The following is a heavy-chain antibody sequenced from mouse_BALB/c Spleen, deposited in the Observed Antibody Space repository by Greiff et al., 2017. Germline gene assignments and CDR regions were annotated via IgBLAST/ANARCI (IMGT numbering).Heavy chain of an antibody. CDR1: GFTFSSYT. V-gene: IGHV5-6-4*01. CDR3: TGYGNWFAY. Sequence: EVMLVESGGGLVKPGGSLKLSCAASGFTFSSYTMSWVRQTPEKRLEWVATISSGGSYTYYPDSVKGRFTISRDNAKNTLYLQMSSLKSEDTAMYYCTGYGNWFAYWGQGTLVTVSA. CDR2: ISSGGSYT. D-gene: IGHD2-10*02. J-gene: IGHJ3*01.